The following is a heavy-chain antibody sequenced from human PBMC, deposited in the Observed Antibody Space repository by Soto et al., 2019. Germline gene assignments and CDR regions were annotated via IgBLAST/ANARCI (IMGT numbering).Heavy chain of an antibody. J-gene: IGHJ4*02. V-gene: IGHV1-69*06. Sequence: AVQVSCQDSVGTFSSYAISWVRQAPGQGLEWKGGIIPIFGTANYAQKFQGRVTITADKSTSTAYMELSSLRSEDTAVYYCARGPYDFWSGYYNGSGGYFDNWGQGNLGTGSS. CDR3: ARGPYDFWSGYYNGSGGYFDN. CDR2: IIPIFGTA. CDR1: VGTFSSYA. D-gene: IGHD3-3*01.